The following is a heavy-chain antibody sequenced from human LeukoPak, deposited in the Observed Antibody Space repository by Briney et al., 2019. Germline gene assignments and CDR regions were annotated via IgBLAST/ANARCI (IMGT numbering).Heavy chain of an antibody. CDR3: ARVANSGIDY. CDR1: GGSISSYY. V-gene: IGHV4-59*01. D-gene: IGHD1-1*01. J-gene: IGHJ4*02. CDR2: IYYSGST. Sequence: SETLSLTCTVSGGSISSYYWSWIRPPPGQGLEWIGYIYYSGSTKYSPSLTSRVTISVDTSNNQFSMKLNSVTAADTAVYYCARVANSGIDYWGQGTLVTVSS.